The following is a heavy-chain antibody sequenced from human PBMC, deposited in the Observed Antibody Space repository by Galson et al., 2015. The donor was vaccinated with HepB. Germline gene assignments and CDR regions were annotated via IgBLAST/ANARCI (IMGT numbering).Heavy chain of an antibody. CDR1: GFIFIDYG. CDR3: AKQGSVITVDFDY. V-gene: IGHV3-30*18. D-gene: IGHD3-16*01. Sequence: SLRLSCAASGFIFIDYGMHWVRQAPGKGLEWVAVISHDGSNEYYGDSVRGRFTISRDNSKNTVYLQMNSLRAEDTAVYYCAKQGSVITVDFDYWGQGTLVTVSS. CDR2: ISHDGSNE. J-gene: IGHJ4*02.